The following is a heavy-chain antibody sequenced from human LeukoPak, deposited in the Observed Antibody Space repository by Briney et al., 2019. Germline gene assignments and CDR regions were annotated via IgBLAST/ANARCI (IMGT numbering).Heavy chain of an antibody. CDR1: GFTFSDAW. CDR3: AKDDPPNWFDP. V-gene: IGHV3-15*01. J-gene: IGHJ5*02. CDR2: IKSKTDGGTT. Sequence: GGSLRLSCAASGFTFSDAWMTWVRQAPGKGLEWVGLIKSKTDGGTTDYAAPVKGRFTISRDDSKNTLYLQMNSLKTEDTAVYYCAKDDPPNWFDPWGQGTLVTVSS.